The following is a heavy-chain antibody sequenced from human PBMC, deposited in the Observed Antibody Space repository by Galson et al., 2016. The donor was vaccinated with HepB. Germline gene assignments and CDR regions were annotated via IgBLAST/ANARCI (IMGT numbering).Heavy chain of an antibody. CDR2: TAYRSQWLY. D-gene: IGHD1-1*01. CDR3: ARSAYLKERLDP. Sequence: CAISGDSVSGNTATWYWIRQSPSRGLEWLGRTAYRSQWLYVYAPSLKGRITIKPDTSTNQFSLHLTSVTPEDTAIYSWARSAYLKERLDPWGQGTPVIVSS. J-gene: IGHJ5*02. CDR1: GDSVSGNTAT. V-gene: IGHV6-1*01.